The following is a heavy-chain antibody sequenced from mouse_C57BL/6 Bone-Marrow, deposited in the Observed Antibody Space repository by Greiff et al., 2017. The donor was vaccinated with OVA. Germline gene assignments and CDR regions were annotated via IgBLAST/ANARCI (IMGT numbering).Heavy chain of an antibody. V-gene: IGHV1-61*01. Sequence: QVQLQQPGAELVRPGSSVKLSCKASGYTFTSYWLDWVKQRPGQGLEWIGNIYPSDSETHYNQKFKDKATLTVDKSSSTAYMQLSSLTSEDSAVYYCAREGYDYGYYYAMDDWGQGTSVTVSA. CDR1: GYTFTSYW. D-gene: IGHD2-4*01. CDR2: IYPSDSET. J-gene: IGHJ4*01. CDR3: AREGYDYGYYYAMDD.